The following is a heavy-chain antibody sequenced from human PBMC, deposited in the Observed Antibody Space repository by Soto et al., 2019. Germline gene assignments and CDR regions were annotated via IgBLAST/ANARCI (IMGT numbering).Heavy chain of an antibody. D-gene: IGHD4-17*01. CDR3: ARGGGPFINSVTNPFDY. CDR1: GFSVSNNY. Sequence: EVPLVESGGGLVQPGGSLRLSCVVSGFSVSNNYMSWVRQAPGMRLDWVSVIYAEGTTYYVDSVKGRFTISRHNSRNTLYLQMDSLRTEDTAVYYCARGGGPFINSVTNPFDYWGQGTLVTVSS. CDR2: IYAEGTT. V-gene: IGHV3-53*04. J-gene: IGHJ4*02.